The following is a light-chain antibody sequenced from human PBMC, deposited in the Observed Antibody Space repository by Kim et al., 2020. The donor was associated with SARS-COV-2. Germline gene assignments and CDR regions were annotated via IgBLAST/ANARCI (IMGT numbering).Light chain of an antibody. CDR1: NSDVGAYNY. CDR3: TSYTTSGTLV. J-gene: IGLJ1*01. V-gene: IGLV2-14*03. Sequence: GPSVTISCTGTNSDVGAYNYVSWYQQHPGKAPKLMIYDVSRRPSGVSNRFSGSKSGNTASLTISGLQAEDEADYYCTSYTTSGTLVFGTGTKVTVL. CDR2: DVS.